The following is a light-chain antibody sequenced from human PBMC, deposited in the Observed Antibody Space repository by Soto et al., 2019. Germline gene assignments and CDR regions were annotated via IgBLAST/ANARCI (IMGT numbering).Light chain of an antibody. CDR3: QQYHNWPMT. J-gene: IGKJ5*01. CDR2: DSS. V-gene: IGKV3-15*01. Sequence: EIVLTQSPGTLSLSPGERATLSCRASERLSSVYLAWYQQRPGQPPRLLIYDSSTRATGIPAGFSGSGSGTEFTLTISSLQSEDFAVYYCQQYHNWPMTFGQGTRLEI. CDR1: ERLSSVY.